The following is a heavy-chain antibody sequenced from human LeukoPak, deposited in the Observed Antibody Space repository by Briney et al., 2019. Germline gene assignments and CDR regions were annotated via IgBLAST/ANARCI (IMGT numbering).Heavy chain of an antibody. CDR3: ARWVITGTGDD. J-gene: IGHJ4*02. Sequence: SETLSLTCTVSGGSISSYYWSWIRQPAGKGLEWIGRVYASGSTVYNPSLKSRVTMSVDTSKNQFSLKLTSMTAADTAVYYCARWVITGTGDDWGQGTLVTVSS. D-gene: IGHD1-20*01. V-gene: IGHV4-4*07. CDR2: VYASGST. CDR1: GGSISSYY.